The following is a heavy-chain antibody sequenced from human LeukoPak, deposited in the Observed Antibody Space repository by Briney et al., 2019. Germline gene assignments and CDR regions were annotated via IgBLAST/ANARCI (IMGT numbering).Heavy chain of an antibody. CDR3: ARDYFGSPSALDY. J-gene: IGHJ4*02. V-gene: IGHV3-7*03. Sequence: GGSLRLSCAASGFTFSNSWMTWVRQAPGKGLEWVASMIGDGGEIHYVDSVKGRFTISRDNAKNSLYLQMNSLRAEDTALYYCARDYFGSPSALDYWGQGTLVTVSS. D-gene: IGHD1-26*01. CDR1: GFTFSNSW. CDR2: MIGDGGEI.